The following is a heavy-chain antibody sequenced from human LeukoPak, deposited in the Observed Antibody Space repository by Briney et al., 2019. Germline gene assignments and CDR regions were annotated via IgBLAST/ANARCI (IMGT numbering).Heavy chain of an antibody. Sequence: GGPLRLSCAASGFALSNYPMGWVRQAPGKGLEWVSGIGEEKSGSWTKSADSVKGRFTISRDNSENTLYLQMDSLTVDDTAVYYCAKAGVISGWDYWGQGVLVTVSS. CDR3: AKAGVISGWDY. CDR2: IGEEKSGSWT. CDR1: GFALSNYP. V-gene: IGHV3-23*01. D-gene: IGHD3-3*02. J-gene: IGHJ4*02.